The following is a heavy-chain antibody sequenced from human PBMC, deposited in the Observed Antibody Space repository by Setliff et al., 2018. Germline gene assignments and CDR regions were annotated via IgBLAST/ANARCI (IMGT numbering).Heavy chain of an antibody. CDR1: GFTFNSYA. D-gene: IGHD3-3*01. J-gene: IGHJ4*02. Sequence: GGSLRLSCAASGFTFNSYAMHWVRQAPGKGLEWLAVISYDGINKYYADSVRGRFTISRDNSKNTLFLQMNSLRTDDTAVFYCVRDSPSSFYNFWSGCSDYWGQGTLVTVSS. CDR2: ISYDGINK. V-gene: IGHV3-30*01. CDR3: VRDSPSSFYNFWSGCSDY.